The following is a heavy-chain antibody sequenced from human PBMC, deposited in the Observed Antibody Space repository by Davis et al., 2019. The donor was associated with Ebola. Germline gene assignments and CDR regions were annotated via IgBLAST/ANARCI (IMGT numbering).Heavy chain of an antibody. D-gene: IGHD3-10*01. CDR3: ARGGLLWFGRSFQH. CDR2: IYHSGST. CDR1: GYSISSGYY. V-gene: IGHV4-38-2*02. Sequence: SETLSLTCTVSGYSISSGYYWGWIRQPPGKGLEWIGSIYHSGSTYYNPSLKSRVTISVDTSKNQFSLKLSSVTAADTAVYYCARGGLLWFGRSFQHWGQGTLVTVSS. J-gene: IGHJ1*01.